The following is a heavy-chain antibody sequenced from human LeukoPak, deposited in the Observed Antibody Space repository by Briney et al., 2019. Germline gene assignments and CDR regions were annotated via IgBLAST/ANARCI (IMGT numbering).Heavy chain of an antibody. J-gene: IGHJ6*03. CDR3: ARVAWGQNPGGYYYYYMDV. D-gene: IGHD1-14*01. Sequence: PSETLSLTCTVSGGSISSYYWSWIRQPAGKGLEWIGRIHTSGSTNYNPSLKSRVTMSVDTSKNQFSLKLSSVTAADTAVYYCARVAWGQNPGGYYYYYMDVWGKGTTVTVSS. CDR2: IHTSGST. CDR1: GGSISSYY. V-gene: IGHV4-4*07.